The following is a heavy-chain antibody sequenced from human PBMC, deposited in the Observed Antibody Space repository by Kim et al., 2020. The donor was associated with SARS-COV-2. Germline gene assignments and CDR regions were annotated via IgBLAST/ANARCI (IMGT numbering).Heavy chain of an antibody. D-gene: IGHD6-25*01. Sequence: GGSLRLSCAASEFTVHNFYINWVRQDPGKGLEWVGLVKTKNHGETTEYGAPGRGRFFISRDDSKNMGYLQMNSLKSEDTGIYYCVTESSGAFHIWGLGTMVTVSS. CDR3: VTESSGAFHI. CDR1: EFTVHNFY. CDR2: VKTKNHGETT. J-gene: IGHJ3*02. V-gene: IGHV3-15*01.